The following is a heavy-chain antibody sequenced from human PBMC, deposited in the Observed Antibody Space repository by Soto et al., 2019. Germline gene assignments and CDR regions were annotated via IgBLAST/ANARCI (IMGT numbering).Heavy chain of an antibody. CDR3: ARQSLVAARAGDNWFDP. CDR2: IIPIFGTA. Sequence: SVKVSCKASGGTFSSYAISWVRQAPGQGLEWMGGIIPIFGTANYAQKFQGRVTITADESTSTAYMELSSLRSEDTAVYYCARQSLVAARAGDNWFDPWGQGTLVTVSS. CDR1: GGTFSSYA. D-gene: IGHD2-15*01. J-gene: IGHJ5*02. V-gene: IGHV1-69*13.